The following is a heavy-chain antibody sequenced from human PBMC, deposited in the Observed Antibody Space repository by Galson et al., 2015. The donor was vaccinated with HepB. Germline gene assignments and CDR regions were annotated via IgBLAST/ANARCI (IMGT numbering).Heavy chain of an antibody. D-gene: IGHD5-18*01. CDR3: ARRGGDSYGGEAFDI. Sequence: SLRLSCAASGFTFSSYAMHWVRQAPGKGLEWVAVISYDGSNKYYADSVKGRFTISRDNSKNTLYLQMNSLRAEDTAVYYCARRGGDSYGGEAFDIWGQGTMVTVSS. CDR2: ISYDGSNK. J-gene: IGHJ3*02. V-gene: IGHV3-30-3*01. CDR1: GFTFSSYA.